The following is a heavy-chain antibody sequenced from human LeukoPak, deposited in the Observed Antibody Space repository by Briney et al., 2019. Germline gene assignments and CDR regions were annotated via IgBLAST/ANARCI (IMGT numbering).Heavy chain of an antibody. J-gene: IGHJ3*02. CDR1: GGSIPGYH. CDR2: IYSNEAT. V-gene: IGHV4-4*08. Sequence: KPSETLSLTCTVSGGSIPGYHWSWIRQPPGKGLEWIGYIYSNEATQYKPSLKSRVTISADTSKNQFSLNLTSVSAADTAIYYCARRNDFDIWGQGTMVTVSS. CDR3: ARRNDFDI.